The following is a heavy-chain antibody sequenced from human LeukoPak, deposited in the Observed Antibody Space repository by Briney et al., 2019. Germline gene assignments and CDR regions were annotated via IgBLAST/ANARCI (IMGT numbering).Heavy chain of an antibody. D-gene: IGHD7-27*01. J-gene: IGHJ6*03. CDR1: RFTFSSYA. CDR3: AKAPSGSYYYYYYMDV. V-gene: IGHV3-23*01. Sequence: GGSLRLSCAASRFTFSSYAMSWVRQAPGKGLEWVSAISGSGGSTYYADSVKGRFTISRDNSKNTLYLQMNSLRAEDTAVYYCAKAPSGSYYYYYYMDVWGKGTTVTVSS. CDR2: ISGSGGST.